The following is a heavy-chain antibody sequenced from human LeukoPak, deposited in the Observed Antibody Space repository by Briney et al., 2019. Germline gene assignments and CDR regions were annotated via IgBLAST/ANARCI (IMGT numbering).Heavy chain of an antibody. V-gene: IGHV1-46*01. CDR3: ATAAWFGELRRDYYYYYMDV. D-gene: IGHD3-10*01. CDR1: GYTFTSYY. J-gene: IGHJ6*03. Sequence: ASVKVSCKASGYTFTSYYMHWVRQAPGQGLEWMGIINPSGGSTSYAQKFQGRVTMTRDMSTSTVYKELSSLRSEDTAVYYCATAAWFGELRRDYYYYYMDVWGKGTTVTVSS. CDR2: INPSGGST.